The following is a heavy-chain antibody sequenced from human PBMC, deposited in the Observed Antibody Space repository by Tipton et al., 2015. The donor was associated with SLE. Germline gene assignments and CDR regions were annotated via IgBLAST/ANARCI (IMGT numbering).Heavy chain of an antibody. J-gene: IGHJ3*02. Sequence: SLRLSCAASGFTFSEYYMTWIRQAPGKGLEWVSYISRTSSYSNYADSVKGRFSISRDNAKNTLYLQMNNLRAEDTAVYYCVRRGLGYCSGGTCNDAFDIWGQGTMVTVSS. CDR2: ISRTSSYS. CDR1: GFTFSEYY. D-gene: IGHD2-15*01. V-gene: IGHV3-11*03. CDR3: VRRGLGYCSGGTCNDAFDI.